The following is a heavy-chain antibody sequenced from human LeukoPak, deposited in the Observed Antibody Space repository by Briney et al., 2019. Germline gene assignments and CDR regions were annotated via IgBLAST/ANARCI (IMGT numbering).Heavy chain of an antibody. CDR3: TRSAFDP. CDR1: GFTFSSYW. J-gene: IGHJ5*02. CDR2: INSDGSST. Sequence: PGGSLRLSCAASGFTFSSYWMHWVRQAPGKGLVWVSRINSDGSSTIYADSVKGRFTISRDNAKNMVYLQVNSLRAEDTAVYYCTRSAFDPWGQGTLVTVSS. V-gene: IGHV3-74*01.